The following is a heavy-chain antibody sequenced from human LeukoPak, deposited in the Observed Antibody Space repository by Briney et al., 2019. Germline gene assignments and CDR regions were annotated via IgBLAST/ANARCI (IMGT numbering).Heavy chain of an antibody. CDR3: ARVNQLLYGMDV. Sequence: GRSLRLSCAASGFTFSSYAMHWVRQAPGKGPEWVAVISYDGSNKYYADSVKGRFTISRDNSKNTLYLQMNSLRAEDTAVYYCARVNQLLYGMDVWGQGTTVTVSS. D-gene: IGHD5-24*01. CDR1: GFTFSSYA. J-gene: IGHJ6*02. CDR2: ISYDGSNK. V-gene: IGHV3-30-3*01.